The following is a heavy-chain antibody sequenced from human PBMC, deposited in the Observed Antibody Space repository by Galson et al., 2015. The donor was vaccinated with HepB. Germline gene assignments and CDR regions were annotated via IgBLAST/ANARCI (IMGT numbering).Heavy chain of an antibody. D-gene: IGHD5-12*01. CDR2: INPNSGAT. J-gene: IGHJ5*02. V-gene: IGHV1-2*02. CDR3: ARGAPTSGSSRGILDP. Sequence: SVKVSCKASGYTFTNYYIHWVRQAPRQGLEWMGWINPNSGATKCAQKFQGRVTMTRDTSISTVYMELSSLRSDDTAVYYCARGAPTSGSSRGILDPWGQGTLVTVSS. CDR1: GYTFTNYY.